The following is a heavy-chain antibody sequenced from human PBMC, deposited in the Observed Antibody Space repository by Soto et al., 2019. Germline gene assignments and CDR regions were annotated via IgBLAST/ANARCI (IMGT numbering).Heavy chain of an antibody. CDR3: AKDAHGSGSYPYFDY. V-gene: IGHV3-23*01. Sequence: GGSLRLSCAASGFTFSSDAMSWVRQAPGKGLEWVSAISGSGGSTYYADSVKGRFTISRDNSKNTLYLQMNSLRAEDTAVYYCAKDAHGSGSYPYFDYWGQGTLVTVSS. J-gene: IGHJ4*02. CDR1: GFTFSSDA. D-gene: IGHD3-10*01. CDR2: ISGSGGST.